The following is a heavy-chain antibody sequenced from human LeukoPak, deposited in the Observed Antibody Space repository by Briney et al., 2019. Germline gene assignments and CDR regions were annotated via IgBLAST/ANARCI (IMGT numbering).Heavy chain of an antibody. Sequence: PSETLSLTCTVSGGAISSYYWSWIRQPPGKGLEWIGYIYYSGTTKYNPTLKSRVTMSVDTSKNQFSLKLSSVTAADTAVYYCARADCSGGSCYFDYWGQGALVTVSS. CDR1: GGAISSYY. V-gene: IGHV4-59*01. CDR2: IYYSGTT. CDR3: ARADCSGGSCYFDY. D-gene: IGHD2-15*01. J-gene: IGHJ4*02.